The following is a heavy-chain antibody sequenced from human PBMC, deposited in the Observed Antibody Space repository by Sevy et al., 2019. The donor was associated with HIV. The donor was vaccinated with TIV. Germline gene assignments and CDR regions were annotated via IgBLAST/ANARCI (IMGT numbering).Heavy chain of an antibody. D-gene: IGHD4-17*01. CDR3: ARPRANYVDHYFFYAMDV. CDR2: ISYDGSDK. Sequence: GGSLRLSCAASGFAFSNYFAMHWVRQAPGKGLEWVALISYDGSDKYYADSVKGRLTISRDNFKNTLYLQMNSLTTEDMAVYYCARPRANYVDHYFFYAMDVWGQGTTVTVSS. CDR1: GFAFSNYFA. J-gene: IGHJ6*02. V-gene: IGHV3-30-3*01.